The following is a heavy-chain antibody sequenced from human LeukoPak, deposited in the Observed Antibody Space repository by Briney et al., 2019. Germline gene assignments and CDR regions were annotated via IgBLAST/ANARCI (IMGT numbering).Heavy chain of an antibody. D-gene: IGHD5-24*01. CDR1: GFTFRDYS. CDR3: ARDYKYAFDN. Sequence: PGGSLRLSCAVSGFTFRDYSMNWVRQAPGKGLEWISYIGIDSGNTNYADSVKGRFTISGDKAKNSLYLQMNSLRVDDTAVYYCARDYKYAFDNWGQGTLVTVSS. V-gene: IGHV3-48*01. J-gene: IGHJ4*02. CDR2: IGIDSGNT.